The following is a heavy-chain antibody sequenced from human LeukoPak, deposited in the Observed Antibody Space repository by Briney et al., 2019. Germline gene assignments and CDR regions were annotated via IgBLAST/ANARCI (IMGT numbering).Heavy chain of an antibody. D-gene: IGHD3-3*01. CDR3: ARSRFTIFGVVSHAFDI. CDR2: ISSSSSYI. V-gene: IGHV3-21*04. J-gene: IGHJ3*02. CDR1: GFTFSSYS. Sequence: GGSLRLSCAASGFTFSSYSMNWVRQAPGKGLEWVSSISSSSSYIYYADSVKGRFTISRDNAKNSLYLQMNSLRAEDTALYYCARSRFTIFGVVSHAFDIWGQGTMVTVSS.